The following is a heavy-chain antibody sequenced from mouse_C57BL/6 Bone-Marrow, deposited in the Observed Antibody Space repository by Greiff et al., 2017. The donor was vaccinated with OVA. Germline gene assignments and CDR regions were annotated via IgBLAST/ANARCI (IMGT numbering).Heavy chain of an antibody. Sequence: EVQLQQSGPGLVKPSQSLSLTCSVTGYSITSGYYWNWIRQFPGNKLEWMGYISYDGSNNYNPSLKNRISITRDTSKNQFFLKLNSVTTEDTATYYCARDCSSPIYYGNSYWYFDVWGTGTTVTVSS. J-gene: IGHJ1*03. CDR1: GYSITSGYY. CDR2: ISYDGSN. CDR3: ARDCSSPIYYGNSYWYFDV. V-gene: IGHV3-6*01. D-gene: IGHD2-1*01.